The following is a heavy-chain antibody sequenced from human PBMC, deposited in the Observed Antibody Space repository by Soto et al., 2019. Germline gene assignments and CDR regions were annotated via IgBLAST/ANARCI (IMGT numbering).Heavy chain of an antibody. CDR2: IWYDGSNK. CDR1: GFTFSSYG. CDR3: ARGEKGQWLPGGPYYYYGMDV. J-gene: IGHJ6*02. V-gene: IGHV3-33*01. D-gene: IGHD6-19*01. Sequence: GGSLRLSCAASGFTFSSYGMHWVRQAPGKGLEWVAVIWYDGSNKYYADSVKGRFTISRDNSKNTLYLQMNSLRAEDTAVYYCARGEKGQWLPGGPYYYYGMDVWGQGTTVTVSS.